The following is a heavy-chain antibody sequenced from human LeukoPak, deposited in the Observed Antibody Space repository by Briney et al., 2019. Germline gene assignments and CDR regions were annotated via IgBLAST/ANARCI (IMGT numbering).Heavy chain of an antibody. CDR3: ARVWFGELARENYFDY. Sequence: SETLSLTCTVSGGSMNINNYYWAWIRQPPGKGLEWIGSIYYTGTTYYNPSLKNRVTISVDTSKNQFSLKLSSVTAADTAVYYCARVWFGELARENYFDYWGQGTLVTVSS. CDR2: IYYTGTT. D-gene: IGHD3-10*01. CDR1: GGSMNINNYY. V-gene: IGHV4-39*07. J-gene: IGHJ4*02.